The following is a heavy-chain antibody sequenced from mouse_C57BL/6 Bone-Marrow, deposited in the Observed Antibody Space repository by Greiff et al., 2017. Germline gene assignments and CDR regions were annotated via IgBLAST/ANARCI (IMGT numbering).Heavy chain of an antibody. V-gene: IGHV14-4*01. CDR3: TTGLCYGSSYVGY. CDR2: IDPENGDT. CDR1: GFNIQDDY. Sequence: VQLQQSGAELVRPGASVKLSCTASGFNIQDDYMHWVQQRPEQGLEWIGWIDPENGDTDYASKFQGKATITADTSSKTAYLQLSSLTSEDTAVXYCTTGLCYGSSYVGYWGQGTTLTVSS. J-gene: IGHJ2*01. D-gene: IGHD1-1*01.